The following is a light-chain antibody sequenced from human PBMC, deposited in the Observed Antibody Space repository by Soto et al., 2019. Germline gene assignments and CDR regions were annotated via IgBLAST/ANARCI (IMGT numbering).Light chain of an antibody. CDR2: DAS. CDR1: QSINSW. V-gene: IGKV1-5*01. Sequence: DIQMTQSPSTLSASVGDRVTITCRARQSINSWLAWYQQKPGKAPKLLIYDASSLKSGVPSRFSGSGSETEYTLTISSLQPDDFATYYCQHYNSYSEAFGQGTKVDIK. CDR3: QHYNSYSEA. J-gene: IGKJ1*01.